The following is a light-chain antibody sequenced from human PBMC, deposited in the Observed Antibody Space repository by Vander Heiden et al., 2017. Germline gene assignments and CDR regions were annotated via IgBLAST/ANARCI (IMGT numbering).Light chain of an antibody. V-gene: IGLV1-44*01. J-gene: IGLJ3*02. Sequence: QSVLTQPPSASGTPGQRVTIFCSGSSSNIGSNPVNWYQQVPGTAPKLLICRNDQRPSGVPDRFSGSKSGTSASLAISGLQSEDEADYYCATWDDSLMVVFGGGTKLTVL. CDR2: RND. CDR3: ATWDDSLMVV. CDR1: SSNIGSNP.